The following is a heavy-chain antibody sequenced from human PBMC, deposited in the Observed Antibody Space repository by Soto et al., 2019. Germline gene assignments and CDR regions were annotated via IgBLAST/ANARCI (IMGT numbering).Heavy chain of an antibody. J-gene: IGHJ4*02. CDR3: ASVVGATTGADY. CDR2: IYYSGST. V-gene: IGHV4-39*01. CDR1: GGSISSSSYY. Sequence: QLQLQESGPGLVKPSETLSLSCTVSGGSISSSSYYWAWIRQPPGKGLEWIASIYYSGSTYYNPSLKSRVTISVDTSKYQFSLKLSSVTAADTAVYYCASVVGATTGADYWGQGTLVIVSS. D-gene: IGHD1-26*01.